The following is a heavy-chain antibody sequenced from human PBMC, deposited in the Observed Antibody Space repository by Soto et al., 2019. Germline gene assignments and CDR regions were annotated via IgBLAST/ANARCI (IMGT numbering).Heavy chain of an antibody. CDR1: GGSINLYY. CDR2: VYYNGST. D-gene: IGHD3-3*01. Sequence: PSETLSLTCTVSGGSINLYYWSWIRQSPGKGLEWIGYVYYNGSTTYNPSLKSRVTISLDTSKNQFSLRLSSVTAADTAVYYCARVRDWFDPWGQGTLVTVSS. CDR3: ARVRDWFDP. V-gene: IGHV4-59*12. J-gene: IGHJ5*02.